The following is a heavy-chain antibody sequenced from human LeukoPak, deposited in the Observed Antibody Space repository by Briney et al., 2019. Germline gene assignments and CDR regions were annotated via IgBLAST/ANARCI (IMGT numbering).Heavy chain of an antibody. CDR2: IKSKTDGGTT. CDR3: STHPTSGF. J-gene: IGHJ4*02. V-gene: IGHV3-15*07. D-gene: IGHD5-12*01. CDR1: GFTFNKAW. Sequence: GGSLRLSCAASGFTFNKAWMNWVRQAPGKGLEWVGRIKSKTDGGTTDYAAPVKGRFTISRDDSENTVYLQMNSLQTEDTAVYFRSTHPTSGFWGQGTLVTVSS.